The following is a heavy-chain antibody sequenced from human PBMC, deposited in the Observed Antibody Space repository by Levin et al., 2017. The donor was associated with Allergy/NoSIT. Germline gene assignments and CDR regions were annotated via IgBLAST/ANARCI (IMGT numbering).Heavy chain of an antibody. V-gene: IGHV4-4*02. J-gene: IGHJ4*02. D-gene: IGHD1-26*01. CDR3: ARHAYNGSSLGFDY. CDR1: GGSISSRNW. CDR2: IYHSGST. Sequence: SETLSLTCVVSGGSISSRNWWFWVRQPPGKGLEWIGEIYHSGSTNYNPSLKSRVTISVDKSKNQFSLKLSSVTAADTAIYYCARHAYNGSSLGFDYWGQRTLVTVSS.